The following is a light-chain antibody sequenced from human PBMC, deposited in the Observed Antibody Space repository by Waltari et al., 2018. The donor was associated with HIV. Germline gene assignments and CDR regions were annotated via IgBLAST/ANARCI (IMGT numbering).Light chain of an antibody. CDR1: SSNLATTY. CDR3: TLINWV. Sequence: QSVLTQPPSASGTPGRRVTISSSVGSSNLATTYVSWFHHLPDTAPKFFIYRNVSRPSGVPDRFSGSKSGTSPSLAISGFRSEDETNYYDTLINWVFGGRTKLTVL. V-gene: IGLV1-47*01. J-gene: IGLJ3*02. CDR2: RNV.